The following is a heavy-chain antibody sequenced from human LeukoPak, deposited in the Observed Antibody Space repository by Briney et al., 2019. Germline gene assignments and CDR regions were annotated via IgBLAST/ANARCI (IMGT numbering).Heavy chain of an antibody. CDR3: ARGAIFGVTPRGYGMDV. Sequence: GASVKVSCKASGYAFTIYGINWVRQAPGQGLEWVGWMNPNNGGTVYAQKFQGRVTMTRDTSTGTLYMELNSLKSGDTAVYYCARGAIFGVTPRGYGMDVWGQGTTVTVSS. D-gene: IGHD3-3*01. J-gene: IGHJ6*02. V-gene: IGHV1-8*01. CDR2: MNPNNGGT. CDR1: GYAFTIYG.